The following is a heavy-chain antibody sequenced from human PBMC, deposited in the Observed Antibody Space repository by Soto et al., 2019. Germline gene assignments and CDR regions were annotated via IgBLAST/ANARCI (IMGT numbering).Heavy chain of an antibody. CDR2: ISYDGSNK. CDR1: GFTFSSYG. J-gene: IGHJ4*02. Sequence: QVQLVESGGGVVQPGRSLRLSCAASGFTFSSYGMHWVRQAPGKGLEWVAVISYDGSNKYYADSVKGRFTISRDNSKNTLYLQMNSLRAEDTAVYYCAKDWSEWFGELLGYWGQGTLVTVSS. V-gene: IGHV3-30*18. CDR3: AKDWSEWFGELLGY. D-gene: IGHD3-10*01.